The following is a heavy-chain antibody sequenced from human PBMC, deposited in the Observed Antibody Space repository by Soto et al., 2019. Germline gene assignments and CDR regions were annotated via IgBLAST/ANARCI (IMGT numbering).Heavy chain of an antibody. V-gene: IGHV1-18*01. D-gene: IGHD3-22*01. CDR2: ISAYNGNT. Sequence: QVQLVQSGAEVQKPGASVKVYCKASGYTFTSYGISWVRQAPGQGLEWMGWISAYNGNTNYAQKLQGRVTMTTDTHTSPDYIELRSLRSDYTAVYYCARTSSGYYYWGQGTLVTVSS. J-gene: IGHJ4*02. CDR3: ARTSSGYYY. CDR1: GYTFTSYG.